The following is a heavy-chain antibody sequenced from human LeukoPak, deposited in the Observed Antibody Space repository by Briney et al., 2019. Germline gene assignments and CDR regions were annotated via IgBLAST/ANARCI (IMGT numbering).Heavy chain of an antibody. D-gene: IGHD3-22*01. CDR2: ICNSVST. Sequence: SETLSLTCTLSVXSISSYCGSCLRQSPGKGLEWIGYICNSVSTNYNPSLKSRVTISVDTSKNQFSLRLSSVTAADTAVYYCAASAPSYYVAFGFWGQGTLVTVSS. J-gene: IGHJ4*02. CDR1: VXSISSYC. CDR3: AASAPSYYVAFGF. V-gene: IGHV4-59*08.